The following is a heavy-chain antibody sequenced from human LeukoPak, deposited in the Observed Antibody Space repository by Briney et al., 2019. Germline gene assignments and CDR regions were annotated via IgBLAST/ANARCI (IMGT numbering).Heavy chain of an antibody. CDR2: ISYDGSNK. CDR3: AKDSPYCSGGSCYSGFDP. J-gene: IGHJ5*02. D-gene: IGHD2-15*01. V-gene: IGHV3-30*18. CDR1: GFAFSSYG. Sequence: PGGSLRLSCAAPGFAFSSYGMHWVRQAPGKGLEWVAVISYDGSNKYYADSVKGRFTISRDNSKNTLYLQMNSLRAEDTAVYYCAKDSPYCSGGSCYSGFDPWGQGTLVTVSS.